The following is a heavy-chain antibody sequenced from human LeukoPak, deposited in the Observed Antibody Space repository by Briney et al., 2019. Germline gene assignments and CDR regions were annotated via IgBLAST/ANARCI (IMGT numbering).Heavy chain of an antibody. Sequence: MGWVNPNSGNAVYAQKSQGRVTMTSNTSISTAYMELSSLRSEDTAVYYCARRHHLMDVWGKGTTVTVSS. V-gene: IGHV1-8*01. CDR3: ARRHHLMDV. CDR2: VNPNSGNA. J-gene: IGHJ6*04. D-gene: IGHD1-14*01.